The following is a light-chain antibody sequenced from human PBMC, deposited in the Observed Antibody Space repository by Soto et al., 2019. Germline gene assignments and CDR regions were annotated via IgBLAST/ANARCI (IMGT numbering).Light chain of an antibody. Sequence: QSVLTQPPSMSGAPGQRVTISCTGSSSNIGAGYAVHWYQQLPGTAPKLLIYGNNNRPSGIPDRFSASKSGTSASLAITGLQPEDEADYYCQSYDSSLSGVVFGGGTKVTVL. J-gene: IGLJ3*02. CDR3: QSYDSSLSGVV. CDR2: GNN. CDR1: SSNIGAGYA. V-gene: IGLV1-40*01.